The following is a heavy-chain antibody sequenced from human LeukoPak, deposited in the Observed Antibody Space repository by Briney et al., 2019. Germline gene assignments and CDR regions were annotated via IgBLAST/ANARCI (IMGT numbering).Heavy chain of an antibody. V-gene: IGHV3-23*01. CDR2: ISGSGGST. D-gene: IGHD6-19*01. CDR3: AKGQIWLVRNYYYMDV. Sequence: PGGSLRLSCAASGFILSSYAMSWVRQAPGKGLEWVSAISGSGGSTYYADSVKGRFTISRDNSKNTLYLQMNSLRAEDTAVYYCAKGQIWLVRNYYYMDVWGKGTTVTVSS. J-gene: IGHJ6*03. CDR1: GFILSSYA.